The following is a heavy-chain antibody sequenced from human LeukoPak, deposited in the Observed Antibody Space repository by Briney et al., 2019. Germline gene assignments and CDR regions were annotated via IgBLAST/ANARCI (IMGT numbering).Heavy chain of an antibody. CDR1: GGPISSYF. V-gene: IGHV4-4*07. J-gene: IGHJ4*02. CDR3: ARDGADVYGRAFDY. Sequence: PSETLSLTCNVSGGPISSYFWTWIRQPAGKGLEWIGRIHASGTTNYNSSLKSRVSMSVDTSKNQFSLKLTSVTAADTAVYFCARDGADVYGRAFDYWGQGTLVSVSS. D-gene: IGHD3-10*01. CDR2: IHASGTT.